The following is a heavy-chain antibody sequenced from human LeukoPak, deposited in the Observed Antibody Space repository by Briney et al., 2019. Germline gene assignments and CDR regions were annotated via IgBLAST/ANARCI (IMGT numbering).Heavy chain of an antibody. Sequence: SETLSLTCTVSGGSFTTYYWSWIRQPAGRGLEWIGHIDSSGTTYYNPSLKSRVTISVDTSKNQFSLKLSSVTAADTAVYYCARQLTSYFDLWGRGTLVTVSS. CDR3: ARQLTSYFDL. V-gene: IGHV4-59*08. CDR1: GGSFTTYY. J-gene: IGHJ2*01. CDR2: IDSSGTT.